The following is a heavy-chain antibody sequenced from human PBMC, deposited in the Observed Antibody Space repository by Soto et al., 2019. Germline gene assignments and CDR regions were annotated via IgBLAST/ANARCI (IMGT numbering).Heavy chain of an antibody. Sequence: SETLSLTCTVSGGSISSGGYYWSWIRQHPGKGLERIGYIYYSGSTYYNPSLKSRVTISVDTSKNQFSLKLSSVTVADTAVYYCASDSSGYDFWSGQSYGMDVWGQGTTVTVSS. D-gene: IGHD3-3*01. CDR3: ASDSSGYDFWSGQSYGMDV. CDR2: IYYSGST. V-gene: IGHV4-31*03. CDR1: GGSISSGGYY. J-gene: IGHJ6*02.